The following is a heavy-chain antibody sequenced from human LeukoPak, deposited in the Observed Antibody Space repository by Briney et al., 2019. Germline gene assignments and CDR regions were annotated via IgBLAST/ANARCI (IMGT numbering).Heavy chain of an antibody. J-gene: IGHJ4*02. D-gene: IGHD2-2*01. CDR1: GFTVSSNY. V-gene: IGHV3-66*01. CDR2: IYSGGST. Sequence: GGSLRLSCAASGFTVSSNYMSWVRQAPGKGLEWVSVIYSGGSTYYADSVKGRFTISRDNSKNTLYLQMNSLRAEDTAVYYCAKEREGYCSSTSCHLHFDYWGQGTLVTVSS. CDR3: AKEREGYCSSTSCHLHFDY.